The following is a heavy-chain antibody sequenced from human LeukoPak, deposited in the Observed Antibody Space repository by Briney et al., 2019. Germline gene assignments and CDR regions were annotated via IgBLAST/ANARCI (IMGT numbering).Heavy chain of an antibody. Sequence: PGGSLRLSCAASGFSFSTYAISWVGQAPGKGLEWVSCISTTSSYIFYADSVRGRFTISRDNAKNSLYLQMDSLRAEDTTVYYCARGGIITSYAFEIWGQGTMVTVSS. CDR3: ARGGIITSYAFEI. CDR2: ISTTSSYI. D-gene: IGHD1-26*01. J-gene: IGHJ3*02. V-gene: IGHV3-21*04. CDR1: GFSFSTYA.